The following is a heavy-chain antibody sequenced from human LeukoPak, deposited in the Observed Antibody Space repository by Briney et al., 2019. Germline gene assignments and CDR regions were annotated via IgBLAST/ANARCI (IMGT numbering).Heavy chain of an antibody. CDR2: MSWNSGSI. D-gene: IGHD1-26*01. V-gene: IGHV3-9*01. Sequence: GGSLRLSCAVSGFTFSSYAMNWVWNAPGKGKEWVSGMSWNSGSIGYADSVKGRFTISRDNAKNSLYLQMNSLRAEDTALYHCARADSGSYPDALHIWGQGTVVIVSS. CDR3: ARADSGSYPDALHI. CDR1: GFTFSSYA. J-gene: IGHJ3*02.